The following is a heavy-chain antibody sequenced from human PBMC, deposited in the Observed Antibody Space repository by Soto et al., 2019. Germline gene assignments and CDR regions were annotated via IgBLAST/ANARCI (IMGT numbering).Heavy chain of an antibody. V-gene: IGHV3-23*01. D-gene: IGHD3-3*01. CDR1: GFIFSNSA. CDR3: AKGHDIWSGYNYYYGMYV. J-gene: IGHJ6*02. CDR2: ISGNGHST. Sequence: LRLSCAASGFIFSNSAMSWVRQAPGKGLEWVSGISGNGHSTSYGDSVKGRFSISRDNSKNTLYLQMNSLRADDTAVYFCAKGHDIWSGYNYYYGMYVWGQGTPVTVSS.